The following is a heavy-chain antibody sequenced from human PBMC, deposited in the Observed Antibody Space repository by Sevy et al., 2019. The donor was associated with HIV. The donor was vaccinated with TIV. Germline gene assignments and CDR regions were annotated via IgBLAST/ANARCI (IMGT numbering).Heavy chain of an antibody. CDR3: ARDPEYGGNPYFDY. CDR2: IIPIFGTA. CDR1: GGTFSSYA. V-gene: IGHV1-69*13. Sequence: ASVKVSCKASGGTFSSYAISWVRQAPGQGLEWMGGIIPIFGTANYAQKFQGRVTITADESTSTAYLELSSLRSEDTAVYSCARDPEYGGNPYFDYWGQGTLVTVSS. J-gene: IGHJ4*02. D-gene: IGHD2-15*01.